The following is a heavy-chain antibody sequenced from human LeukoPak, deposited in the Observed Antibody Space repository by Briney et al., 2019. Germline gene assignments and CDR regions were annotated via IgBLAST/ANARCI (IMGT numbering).Heavy chain of an antibody. D-gene: IGHD3-16*01. CDR2: ISAYNGNT. CDR1: GGTFSSYA. J-gene: IGHJ4*02. CDR3: ARDTFSDISSFDY. V-gene: IGHV1-18*01. Sequence: ASVKVSCKASGGTFSSYAISWVRQAPGQGLEWMGWISAYNGNTNYAQKLQGRVTMTTDTSTSTAYMELRSLRSDDTAVYYCARDTFSDISSFDYWGQGTLVTVSS.